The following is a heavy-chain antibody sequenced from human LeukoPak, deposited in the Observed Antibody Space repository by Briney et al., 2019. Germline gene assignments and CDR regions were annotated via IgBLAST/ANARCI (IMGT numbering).Heavy chain of an antibody. D-gene: IGHD1-26*01. J-gene: IGHJ5*02. CDR3: ARGVGATNSNWFDP. V-gene: IGHV3-74*01. Sequence: GGSLRLSCAASGFTFSSYAMHWVRQAPGKGLVWVSRINSDGSSTSYADSVKGRFTISRDNAKNTLYLQMNSLRAEDTAVYYCARGVGATNSNWFDPWGQGTLVTVSS. CDR2: INSDGSST. CDR1: GFTFSSYA.